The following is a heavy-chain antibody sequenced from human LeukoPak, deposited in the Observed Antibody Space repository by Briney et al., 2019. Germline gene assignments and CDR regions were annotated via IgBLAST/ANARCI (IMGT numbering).Heavy chain of an antibody. CDR2: VHLDGRT. CDR1: GFTFSSYAM. J-gene: IGHJ4*02. D-gene: IGHD3-3*01. V-gene: IGHV4-4*02. CDR3: AREGGFYRPLDY. Sequence: PGGSLRLSCAASGFTFSSYAMSWVRQAPGKGLEWIGEVHLDGRTNYNPSPKSRLIMSVDLPENHISLKLTSVTAADTAVYYCAREGGFYRPLDYSGQGTLVTVSS.